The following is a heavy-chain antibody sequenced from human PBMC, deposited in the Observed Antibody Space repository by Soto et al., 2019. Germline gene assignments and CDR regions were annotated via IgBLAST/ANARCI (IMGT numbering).Heavy chain of an antibody. CDR2: IRSKSYGGTT. Sequence: GGSLRLSFTGSGFTLGDYGMTWVRQAPGKGLEWVGFIRSKSYGGTTEYSASVKGRLTIARDDSKSIAYLQMSSLTTEDTDVYYCAKDRWARDSIDVWGQGTTVTVSS. J-gene: IGHJ6*02. CDR1: GFTLGDYG. CDR3: AKDRWARDSIDV. V-gene: IGHV3-49*04.